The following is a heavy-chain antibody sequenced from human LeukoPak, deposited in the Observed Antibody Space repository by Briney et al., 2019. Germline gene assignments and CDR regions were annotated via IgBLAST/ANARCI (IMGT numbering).Heavy chain of an antibody. Sequence: GGSLRLSCAASGFTFSSYGMHWVRQAPGKGLEWVAVIWCDGSNKYYADSVKGRFTISRDNSKNTLYLQMNSLRAEDTAVYYCARGMAAAGPAFDYWGQGTLVTVSS. V-gene: IGHV3-33*01. D-gene: IGHD6-13*01. CDR2: IWCDGSNK. CDR1: GFTFSSYG. J-gene: IGHJ4*02. CDR3: ARGMAAAGPAFDY.